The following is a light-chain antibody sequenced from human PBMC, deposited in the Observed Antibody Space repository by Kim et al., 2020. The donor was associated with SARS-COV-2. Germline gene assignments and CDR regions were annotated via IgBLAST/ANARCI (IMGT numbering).Light chain of an antibody. V-gene: IGKV1-39*01. CDR3: QQSYNFPRT. CDR2: RTS. Sequence: ASVGDRVTITCRASQSVSGWLNWDQQKPGKAPHLLIYRTSTLQSGVPPRFSGSASGTDFTLTISSLQPEDFATYYCQQSYNFPRTFGQGTKVDIK. CDR1: QSVSGW. J-gene: IGKJ1*01.